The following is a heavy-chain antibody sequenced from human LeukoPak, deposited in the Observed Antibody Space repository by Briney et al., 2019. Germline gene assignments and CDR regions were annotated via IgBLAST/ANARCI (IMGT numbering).Heavy chain of an antibody. CDR1: GFTFSSYA. CDR3: VKGENSSGWYDPLFDY. CDR2: ISSNGGST. Sequence: GGSLRLSCSASGFTFSSYAMNWVRQAPGKGLEYVSAISSNGGSTYYADSVKGRFTISRDNSKNTLYLQMSSLRAEDTAVYYCVKGENSSGWYDPLFDYWGQGTLVTVSS. V-gene: IGHV3-64D*06. D-gene: IGHD6-19*01. J-gene: IGHJ4*02.